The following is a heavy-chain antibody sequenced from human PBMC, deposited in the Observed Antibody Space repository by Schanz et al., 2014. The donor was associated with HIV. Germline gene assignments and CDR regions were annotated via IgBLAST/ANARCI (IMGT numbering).Heavy chain of an antibody. CDR3: AKVPVAHYYYGMDV. CDR1: GFSFSSYA. Sequence: EVQLLESGGRLVQPGGSLRLSCAASGFSFSSYAMSWVRQAPGKGLEWVSTISGSGGSTYYADSVKGRFTISRDNSKSTLFLQMNSLRAEDTAVYYCAKVPVAHYYYGMDVWGQGTTVTVSS. CDR2: ISGSGGST. V-gene: IGHV3-23*01. J-gene: IGHJ6*02.